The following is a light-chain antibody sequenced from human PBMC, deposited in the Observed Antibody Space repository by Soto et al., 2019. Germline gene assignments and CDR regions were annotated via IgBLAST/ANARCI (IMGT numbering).Light chain of an antibody. Sequence: SVLTQPPSVSAAPGQKVTISCSGSSSNIGNNYVSWYQQLPGTAPKLLIYDNNLRPSGIPDRFSGSKSGTSATLGITGLQTGDEADYYCATWDSSLSAGGVFGGGTQLTVL. V-gene: IGLV1-51*01. CDR1: SSNIGNNY. CDR2: DNN. CDR3: ATWDSSLSAGGV. J-gene: IGLJ2*01.